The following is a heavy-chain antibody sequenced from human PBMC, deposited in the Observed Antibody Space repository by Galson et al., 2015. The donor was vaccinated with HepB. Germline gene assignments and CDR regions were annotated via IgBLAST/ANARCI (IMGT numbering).Heavy chain of an antibody. Sequence: PALVKPPQTLTLTCTFSGFSLSTSGMCVSWIRQPPGKALEWLALIDWDDDKYYSTSLKTRLTISKDTSKNQVVLTMTNMDPVDTATYYCARIRRYYGSGMGDAFDIWGQGTMVTVSS. CDR2: IDWDDDK. D-gene: IGHD3-10*01. J-gene: IGHJ3*02. CDR3: ARIRRYYGSGMGDAFDI. V-gene: IGHV2-70*01. CDR1: GFSLSTSGMC.